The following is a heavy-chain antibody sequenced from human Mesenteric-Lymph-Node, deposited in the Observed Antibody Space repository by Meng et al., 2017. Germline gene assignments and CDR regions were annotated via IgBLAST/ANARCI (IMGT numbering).Heavy chain of an antibody. V-gene: IGHV4-39*07. Sequence: SETLSLTCTVSGDSISSSIYYWGWIRQPPGKGLEWIGSISYSGSTDYNPSLRSRVTIAVDTSKNQFSLKLSSVTAADTALYYCARVGSSGFYYFDYWGQGTLVTVSS. J-gene: IGHJ4*02. CDR1: GDSISSSIYY. CDR2: ISYSGST. CDR3: ARVGSSGFYYFDY. D-gene: IGHD6-19*01.